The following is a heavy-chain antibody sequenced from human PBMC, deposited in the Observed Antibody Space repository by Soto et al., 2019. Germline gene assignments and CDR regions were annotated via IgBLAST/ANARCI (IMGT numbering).Heavy chain of an antibody. V-gene: IGHV1-3*04. J-gene: IGHJ3*02. CDR2: VGIGSTKT. CDR3: AREGVASATHPWGDAFDI. D-gene: IGHD3-16*01. CDR1: GYTFTNYV. Sequence: QVQLVQSGAEVKKPGASVKVSCKASGYTFTNYVIHRVRQAPGQSLEWMGWVGIGSTKTDYSQKFLGRVTFSRDTSANTAHMELSGLKSEDTAVYYCAREGVASATHPWGDAFDIRGQGTMVTVSS.